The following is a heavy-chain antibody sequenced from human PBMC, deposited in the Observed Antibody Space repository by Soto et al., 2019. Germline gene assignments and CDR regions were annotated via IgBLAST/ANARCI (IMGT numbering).Heavy chain of an antibody. J-gene: IGHJ6*02. V-gene: IGHV3-21*01. CDR2: ISRTSNHI. CDR3: AKDRGRGSPVSGGMDV. D-gene: IGHD3-10*01. CDR1: GFTFSNYT. Sequence: GGSLRLSCPPSGFTFSNYTLNWIRQAQGKGLEWVSIISRTSNHIYYADSVKGRFTVSRDNAENSLYLQMNSLRAEDTAVYYCAKDRGRGSPVSGGMDVWGQGTTVTVSS.